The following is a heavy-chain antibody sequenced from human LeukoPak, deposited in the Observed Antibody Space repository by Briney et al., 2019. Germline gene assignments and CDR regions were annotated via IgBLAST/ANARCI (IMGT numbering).Heavy chain of an antibody. J-gene: IGHJ5*02. CDR2: INPNSGGT. D-gene: IGHD3-22*01. CDR3: ARDRPYTYYYDSPSLEEWFDP. Sequence: ASVKVSCKASGYAFTGYYMHWVRQAPGQGLEWMGWINPNSGGTNYAQKFQGRVTMTRDTSISTAYMELSRLRSDNTAVYYCARDRPYTYYYDSPSLEEWFDPWGQGTLVTVSS. V-gene: IGHV1-2*02. CDR1: GYAFTGYY.